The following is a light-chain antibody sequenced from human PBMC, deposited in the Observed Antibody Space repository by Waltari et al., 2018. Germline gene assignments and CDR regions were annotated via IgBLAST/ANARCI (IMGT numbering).Light chain of an antibody. J-gene: IGLJ3*02. V-gene: IGLV4-69*01. Sequence: QLVLTQSPSASASLGASVKLTCTLSSGHSSNVIAWLQQQPEKGPRYLMKVNSDGSHSKGDEIPDRFSGSNSGAERYLTISSLQSEDEADYYCQTGGHGTWVFGGGTKLTV. CDR3: QTGGHGTWV. CDR2: VNSDGSH. CDR1: SGHSSNV.